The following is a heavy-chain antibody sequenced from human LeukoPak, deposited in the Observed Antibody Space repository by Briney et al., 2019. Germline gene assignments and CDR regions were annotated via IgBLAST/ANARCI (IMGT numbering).Heavy chain of an antibody. V-gene: IGHV3-33*01. D-gene: IGHD2-2*01. CDR3: ARDDCSTTPCYAY. J-gene: IGHJ4*02. CDR1: GFTFNNYG. Sequence: GGSLRLSCTTSGFTFNNYGINWVRQAPGKGLEWVAAIWYDGSKTSYTDSVKGRFTVSRDISKNTVYLQMNGLKAEDTAVYYCARDDCSTTPCYAYWGQGTLATVSS. CDR2: IWYDGSKT.